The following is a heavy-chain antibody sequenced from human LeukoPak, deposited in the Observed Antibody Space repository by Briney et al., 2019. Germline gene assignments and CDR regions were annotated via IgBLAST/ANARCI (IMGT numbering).Heavy chain of an antibody. V-gene: IGHV3-7*01. Sequence: GGSLRLPCAASVFSFRKYCMGWVRQAPGKALEWVANTKPDGSAEYYAVSVRGRFTAYRDNANNLLYLQMNRLRAEDTAVYYCARDGGLHTNFDYWGQGTLLTVSS. CDR2: TKPDGSAE. CDR1: VFSFRKYC. CDR3: ARDGGLHTNFDY. J-gene: IGHJ4*02. D-gene: IGHD2-15*01.